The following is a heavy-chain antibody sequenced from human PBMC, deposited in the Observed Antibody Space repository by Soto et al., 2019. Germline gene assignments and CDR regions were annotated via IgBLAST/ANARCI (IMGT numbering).Heavy chain of an antibody. CDR2: IYYSGST. J-gene: IGHJ4*02. CDR1: GGSISSGGYY. D-gene: IGHD4-17*01. Sequence: LSLTCTVSGGSISSGGYYWSWTRQHPGKGLEWIGYIYYSGSTYYNPSLKSRVTISVDTSKNQFSLKLSSVTAADTAVYYCARAQDYGGPYFDYWGQGTLVTVSS. CDR3: ARAQDYGGPYFDY. V-gene: IGHV4-31*03.